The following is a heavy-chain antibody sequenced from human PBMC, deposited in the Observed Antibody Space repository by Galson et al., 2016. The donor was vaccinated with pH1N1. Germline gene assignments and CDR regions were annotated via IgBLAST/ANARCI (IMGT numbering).Heavy chain of an antibody. CDR2: IYHSGTT. D-gene: IGHD3-10*01. Sequence: ETLSLTCTVSGGSVNSTNYYWSWIRLPPGKGLEWIGYIYHSGTTNYNSSLKSRVTISIDTSQNQFSLKLGSVTAADTAIYYCARDRGYGSVTYYFEYWGQGSLVTVSS. V-gene: IGHV4-61*01. CDR1: GGSVNSTNYY. J-gene: IGHJ4*02. CDR3: ARDRGYGSVTYYFEY.